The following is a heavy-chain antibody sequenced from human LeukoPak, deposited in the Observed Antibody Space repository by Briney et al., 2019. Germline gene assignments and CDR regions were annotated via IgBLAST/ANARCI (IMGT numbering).Heavy chain of an antibody. D-gene: IGHD4-17*01. Sequence: GASVKVSCKASGYIFTSNYIHWVRQAPGQGLEWMGIINPSSGSTNYAQTLQGRVTMTRDTSTSTVYMELSSLRSEDTAVYYCARDTDYGDDSWFDPWGQGTLLTVSS. CDR1: GYIFTSNY. J-gene: IGHJ5*02. CDR3: ARDTDYGDDSWFDP. V-gene: IGHV1-46*04. CDR2: INPSSGST.